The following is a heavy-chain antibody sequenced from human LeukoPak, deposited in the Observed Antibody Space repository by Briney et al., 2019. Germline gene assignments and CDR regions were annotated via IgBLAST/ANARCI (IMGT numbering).Heavy chain of an antibody. CDR1: GGSFSGHY. CDR2: INHSGST. CDR3: ARRYSSGWWGY. J-gene: IGHJ4*02. D-gene: IGHD6-19*01. Sequence: PSETLSLTCAVYGGSFSGHYWSWIRQPPGKGLEWIGEINHSGSTNYNPSLKSRVTISVDTSKNQFSLKLSSVTAADTAVYYCARRYSSGWWGYWGQGTLVTVSS. V-gene: IGHV4-34*01.